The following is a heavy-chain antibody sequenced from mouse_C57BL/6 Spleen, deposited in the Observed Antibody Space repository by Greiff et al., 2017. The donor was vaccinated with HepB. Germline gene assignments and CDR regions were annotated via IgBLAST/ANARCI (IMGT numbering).Heavy chain of an antibody. CDR2: ISSGGSYT. D-gene: IGHD1-1*01. Sequence: EVHLVESGGDLVKPGGSLKLSCAASGFTFSSYGMSWVRQTPDKRLEWVATISSGGSYTYYPDSVKGRFTISRDNAKNTLYLQMSSLKSEDTAMYYCARRITTRNYFDYWGQGTTLTVSS. CDR3: ARRITTRNYFDY. CDR1: GFTFSSYG. J-gene: IGHJ2*01. V-gene: IGHV5-6*01.